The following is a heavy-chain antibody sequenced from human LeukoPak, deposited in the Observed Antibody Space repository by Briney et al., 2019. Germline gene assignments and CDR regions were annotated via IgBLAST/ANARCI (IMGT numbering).Heavy chain of an antibody. CDR1: GYTFTGYY. V-gene: IGHV1-2*02. D-gene: IGHD2-2*01. J-gene: IGHJ4*02. CDR3: ARESGPAAIDY. Sequence: ASVKVSCKASGYTFTGYYMHWVRQTPGQGLEWMGWINPNSGGTNYAQKFQGRVTMTRDTSISTAYRELSRLRSDDAAVYYCARESGPAAIDYWGQGTLVTVSS. CDR2: INPNSGGT.